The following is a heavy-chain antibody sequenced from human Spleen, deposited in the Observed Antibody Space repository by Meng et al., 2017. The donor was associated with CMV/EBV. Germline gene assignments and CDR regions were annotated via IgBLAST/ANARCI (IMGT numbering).Heavy chain of an antibody. CDR1: GFTFSSYW. CDR3: ARDQHAIFGLAIIRQGASGLHV. CDR2: INSDGTIR. Sequence: GESLKISCAASGFTFSSYWMHWVRQVPGKGLVWVSRINSDGTIRNYADSVKGRFTISRDNAKNALYLQMNSLRAEDAAVYYCARDQHAIFGLAIIRQGASGLHVWGQGTTVTVSS. J-gene: IGHJ6*02. D-gene: IGHD3-3*01. V-gene: IGHV3-74*01.